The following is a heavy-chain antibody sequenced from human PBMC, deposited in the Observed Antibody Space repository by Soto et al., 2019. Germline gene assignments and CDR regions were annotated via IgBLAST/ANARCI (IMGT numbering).Heavy chain of an antibody. CDR3: AREGGSIGGWFGRKFDS. Sequence: GSLGRGGAASGFTFSTHAMSWVVQAPGKGLEWGSSISRGGTTTFYAATVEGRCTSSREKAKNTLYLQMNSLRADDTAVYYCAREGGSIGGWFGRKFDSWGQGTQVPVSS. D-gene: IGHD6-19*01. CDR2: ISRGGTTT. V-gene: IGHV3-23*01. J-gene: IGHJ4*02. CDR1: GFTFSTHA.